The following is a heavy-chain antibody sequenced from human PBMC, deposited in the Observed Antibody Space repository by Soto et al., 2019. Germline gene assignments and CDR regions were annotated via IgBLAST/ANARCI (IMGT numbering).Heavy chain of an antibody. CDR2: IYYTGST. CDR1: GATISSGGFY. Sequence: QVQMQESCPGLVEASQTLSLTCTVSGATISSGGFYWSWIRQRPGKGLEWIGHIYYTGSTYYNPSINRRVTLSVDMSRNQLSRKLRSVTAADTAKYFCARDDSFYGEPGYGMNVWGQGTTVTVSS. V-gene: IGHV4-31*03. J-gene: IGHJ6*02. D-gene: IGHD4-17*01. CDR3: ARDDSFYGEPGYGMNV.